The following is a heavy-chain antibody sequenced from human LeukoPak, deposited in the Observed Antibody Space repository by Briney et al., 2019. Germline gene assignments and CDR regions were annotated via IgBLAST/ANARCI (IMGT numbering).Heavy chain of an antibody. J-gene: IGHJ4*02. CDR1: GFTFSSYA. D-gene: IGHD4-23*01. V-gene: IGHV3-23*01. CDR2: ISGSGGST. Sequence: GGSLRLSCAASGFTFSSYAMSWVRQAPGKGLEWVSAISGSGGSTYYADSVKGRFTISRDNSKNALYLQMNSLRAEDTAVYYCAKDSGFYGGKSFDYWGQGTLVTVSS. CDR3: AKDSGFYGGKSFDY.